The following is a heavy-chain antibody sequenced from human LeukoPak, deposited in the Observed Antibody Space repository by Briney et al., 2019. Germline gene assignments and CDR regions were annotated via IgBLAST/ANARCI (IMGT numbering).Heavy chain of an antibody. D-gene: IGHD4-23*01. V-gene: IGHV3-23*01. CDR1: GFTFSSYR. J-gene: IGHJ4*02. CDR2: ISGSAVST. CDR3: AKAVPKAVVTPSFDY. Sequence: GGSLRLSCAASGFTFSSYRMNWVRQAPWKGLEWVSPISGSAVSTYYADSVKGRFTISRDNSKNTLYLQMNSLRVEDTAVYYCAKAVPKAVVTPSFDYWGQGTLVTVSS.